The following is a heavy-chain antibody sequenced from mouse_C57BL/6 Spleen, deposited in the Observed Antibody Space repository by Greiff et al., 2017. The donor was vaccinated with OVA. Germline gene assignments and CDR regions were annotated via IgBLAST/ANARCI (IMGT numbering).Heavy chain of an antibody. J-gene: IGHJ4*01. D-gene: IGHD3-3*01. CDR3: ARALGDAMDY. V-gene: IGHV1-50*01. CDR2: IDPSDSYT. Sequence: QVQLKQPGAELVKPGASVKLSCKASGYTFTSYWMQWVKQRPGQGLEWIGEIDPSDSYTNYNQKFKGKATLTVATSSSTAYMQLSSLTSEDSAVYYCARALGDAMDYWGQGTSVTVSS. CDR1: GYTFTSYW.